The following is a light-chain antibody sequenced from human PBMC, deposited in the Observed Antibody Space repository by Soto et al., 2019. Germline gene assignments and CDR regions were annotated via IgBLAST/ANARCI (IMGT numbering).Light chain of an antibody. J-gene: IGKJ3*01. CDR1: QSVSSY. CDR2: DAS. CDR3: QQRSNWPPFT. V-gene: IGKV3-11*01. Sequence: EIVLTQSPATLSLSPGERVTLSCRASQSVSSYLAWYQQKPGQAPRLLIYDASIRATGVPAWFSGSGSGTDFTLTISSLQPEDVVVYYCQQRSNWPPFTFGPGTKVDIK.